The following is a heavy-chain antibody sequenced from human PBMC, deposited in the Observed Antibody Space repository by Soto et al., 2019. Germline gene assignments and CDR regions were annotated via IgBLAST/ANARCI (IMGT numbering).Heavy chain of an antibody. V-gene: IGHV1-69*01. J-gene: IGHJ5*02. CDR2: ITSSFGTA. CDR3: ARDRAEDTAMDYNWFDP. D-gene: IGHD5-18*01. CDR1: GGTFSSCA. Sequence: QVQLVQSGAAVKKPGSSVNVSCNASGGTFSSCAISWVRLAPGQGREWMGGITSSFGTADYAQKCQGRVTITADESTRTAYMERSSLRSEDTAMNYCARDRAEDTAMDYNWFDPWGQGTLVTVSA.